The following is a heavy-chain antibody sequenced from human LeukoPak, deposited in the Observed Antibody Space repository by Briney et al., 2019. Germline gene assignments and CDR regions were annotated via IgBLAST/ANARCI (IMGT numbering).Heavy chain of an antibody. CDR2: ISGSGGST. CDR1: GFTFSSYA. D-gene: IGHD3-22*01. V-gene: IGHV3-23*01. J-gene: IGHJ4*02. Sequence: GRSLRLSCAASGFTFSSYAMSWVRQAPGKGLEWVSAISGSGGSTYYADSVKGRFTISRDNSKNTLYLQMNSLRAEDTAVYYCAKATDYYDSSGYPDWGQGTLVTVSS. CDR3: AKATDYYDSSGYPD.